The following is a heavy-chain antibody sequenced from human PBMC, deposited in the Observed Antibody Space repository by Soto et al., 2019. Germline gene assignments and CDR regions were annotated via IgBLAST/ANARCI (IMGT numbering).Heavy chain of an antibody. Sequence: EVRLVESGGGLVQPGGPLTLSCAVSGFTLRSYWMHWVRQATGKGLEWVARIDSDGRRTNYADSVKGRFTISRDNAKNIVFLPMNSLRAEDRAVYYCERRVVVYQQLVRGRDRFDPWGEGTLVTVSS. CDR3: ERRVVVYQQLVRGRDRFDP. CDR1: GFTLRSYW. J-gene: IGHJ5*02. D-gene: IGHD2-8*02. CDR2: IDSDGRRT. V-gene: IGHV3-74*01.